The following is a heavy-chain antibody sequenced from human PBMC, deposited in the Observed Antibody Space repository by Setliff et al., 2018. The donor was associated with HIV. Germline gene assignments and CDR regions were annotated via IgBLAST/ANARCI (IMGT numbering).Heavy chain of an antibody. V-gene: IGHV4-39*01. CDR3: ARQRADCSGGSCYGY. J-gene: IGHJ4*01. D-gene: IGHD2-15*01. CDR1: GGSVIKDNFY. Sequence: SATLSLTCSVSGGSVIKDNFYWAWIRQPPGKGLEWIGSFYSGGGTSYNPSLNSRVTVSVDTSKNQFSLKLRSVTAADTSMYYCARQRADCSGGSCYGYWGQGTLVTVSS. CDR2: FYSGGGT.